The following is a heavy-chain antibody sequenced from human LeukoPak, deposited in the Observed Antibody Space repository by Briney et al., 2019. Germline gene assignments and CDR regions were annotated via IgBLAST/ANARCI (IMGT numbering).Heavy chain of an antibody. Sequence: GGSLRLSCAASGFSFSSYGMHWVRQAPGKGLEWVAFVRYDVSNKYYADSVKGRFTISRDNSKNTLYLQMNSLRAEDTAVYYCAKDTDGYSYGHWYFDLWGRGTLVTVSS. CDR1: GFSFSSYG. CDR3: AKDTDGYSYGHWYFDL. J-gene: IGHJ2*01. V-gene: IGHV3-30*02. D-gene: IGHD5-18*01. CDR2: VRYDVSNK.